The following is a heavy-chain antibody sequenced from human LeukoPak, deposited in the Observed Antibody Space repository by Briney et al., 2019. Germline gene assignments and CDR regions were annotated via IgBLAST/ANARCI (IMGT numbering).Heavy chain of an antibody. CDR2: ISSSSSYT. CDR1: GFTFSDEY. J-gene: IGHJ3*02. Sequence: PGGSLRLSCAATGFTFSDEYMRWIRQAPGKGLEWVSYISSSSSYTNYADSVKGRFTISRDNAKNSLSLQMNSLRAEDTAVYYCARTRGRGSGGHFDIWGQGTMVTVSS. CDR3: ARTRGRGSGGHFDI. V-gene: IGHV3-11*06.